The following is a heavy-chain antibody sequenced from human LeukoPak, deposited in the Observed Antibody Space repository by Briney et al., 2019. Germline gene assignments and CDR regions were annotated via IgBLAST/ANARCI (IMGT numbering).Heavy chain of an antibody. V-gene: IGHV3-30*02. CDR2: IRYDGSNK. CDR1: GFTFSSYG. J-gene: IGHJ4*02. D-gene: IGHD2-8*01. Sequence: GGSLRLSCAASGFTFSSYGMHWVRQAPGKGLEWVAFIRYDGSNKYYADSVKGRFTISRGNSKNTLYLQMNSLRAEDTAVYYCAKELNSYFDYWGQGNLVTVSS. CDR3: AKELNSYFDY.